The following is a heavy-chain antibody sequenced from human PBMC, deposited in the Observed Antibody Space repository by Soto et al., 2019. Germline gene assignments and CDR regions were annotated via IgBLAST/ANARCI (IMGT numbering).Heavy chain of an antibody. J-gene: IGHJ4*02. V-gene: IGHV3-11*05. D-gene: IGHD2-15*01. CDR1: GFTFSDYY. CDR3: VRELGALDL. Sequence: QVRLVESGGALVKAGGSLRLSCAVSGFTFSDYYMSWIRQAPGKGLEWVSYITSSGDFTNYADSVKGRFTISRDNVKNSLYLQMNSLETEDTAVYYCVRELGALDLWGQGTLVTVSS. CDR2: ITSSGDFT.